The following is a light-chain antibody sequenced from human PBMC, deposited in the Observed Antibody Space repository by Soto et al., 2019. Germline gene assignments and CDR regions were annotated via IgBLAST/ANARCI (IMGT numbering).Light chain of an antibody. CDR3: QQLPDWPPQWT. J-gene: IGKJ1*01. V-gene: IGKV3-11*01. CDR1: QSISSY. CDR2: DAS. Sequence: EVVLTQSPDTLSLPPGERATLSCRASQSISSYLAWYQQKPGQAPRLLIYDASSRATGIPARFSGSGSGPDFTLTIGSLEPEDFAVHYCQQLPDWPPQWTFGQGTKV.